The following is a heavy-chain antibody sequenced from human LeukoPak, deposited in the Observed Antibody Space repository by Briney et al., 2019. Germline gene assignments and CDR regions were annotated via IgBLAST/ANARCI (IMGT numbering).Heavy chain of an antibody. Sequence: PSETLSLTCTVSGGSISSSSYYWGWIRQPPGKGLEWIGSIYYSGSTYYNPSLKSRVTISVDTSKNQFSLKLSSVTAADTAVYYCARGVYDYVWGSYRYYFDYWGQGTLVTVSS. CDR3: ARGVYDYVWGSYRYYFDY. J-gene: IGHJ4*02. CDR1: GGSISSSSYY. CDR2: IYYSGST. D-gene: IGHD3-16*02. V-gene: IGHV4-39*01.